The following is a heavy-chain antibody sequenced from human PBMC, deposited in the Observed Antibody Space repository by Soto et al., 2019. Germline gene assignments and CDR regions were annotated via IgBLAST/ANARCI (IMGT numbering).Heavy chain of an antibody. CDR2: ISYDGSNK. J-gene: IGHJ3*02. D-gene: IGHD3-9*01. Sequence: HPGGSLRLSCAASGFTVSSNYMNWVRQAPGKGLEWVAVISYDGSNKYYADSVKGRFTISRDNSKNTLYLQMNSLRAEDTAVYYCARVLRYFDWDYAFDIWGQGTMVTVSS. V-gene: IGHV3-30-3*01. CDR3: ARVLRYFDWDYAFDI. CDR1: GFTVSSNY.